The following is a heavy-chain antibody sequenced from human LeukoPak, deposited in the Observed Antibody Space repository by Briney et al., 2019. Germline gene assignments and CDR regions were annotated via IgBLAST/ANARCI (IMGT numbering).Heavy chain of an antibody. CDR1: GGSFSGYY. Sequence: SETLSLTCAVYGGSFSGYYWSWIRQPPGKGLEWIGEINHSGSTNYNPSLKSRVTISVDTSKDQFSLKLSSVTVADTGVYYCARDTQIFSAIKKFHYYGMDVWGQGTTVTVSS. CDR3: ARDTQIFSAIKKFHYYGMDV. J-gene: IGHJ6*02. V-gene: IGHV4-34*01. CDR2: INHSGST.